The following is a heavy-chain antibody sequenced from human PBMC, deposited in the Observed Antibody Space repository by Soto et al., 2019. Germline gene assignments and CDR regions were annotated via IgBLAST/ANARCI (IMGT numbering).Heavy chain of an antibody. D-gene: IGHD2-21*02. CDR1: GGSISSYY. CDR3: ASQGTYCGGDGDSGFRYFDL. J-gene: IGHJ2*01. V-gene: IGHV4-59*08. CDR2: IYYSGST. Sequence: QVQLQESGPGLVKPSETLSLTCTVSGGSISSYYWSWIRQPPGKGLEWIGYIYYSGSTNYNPSLTRRGPSSVVASKYHFPLKLSSVPAADTAVYYCASQGTYCGGDGDSGFRYFDLWGRGPLVTVSS.